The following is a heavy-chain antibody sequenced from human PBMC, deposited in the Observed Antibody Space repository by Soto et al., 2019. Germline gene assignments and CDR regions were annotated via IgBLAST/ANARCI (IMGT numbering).Heavy chain of an antibody. CDR3: ARDKHPGLFDY. Sequence: PSETLSLTCAVYGGSFSGYYWTWIRQPPGTGLEWIGEINHSGSTNYNPSLKSRVTISVDTSKNQFSLKLTSVTAADTAVYYCARDKHPGLFDYWGQGTLVTV. J-gene: IGHJ4*02. CDR1: GGSFSGYY. V-gene: IGHV4-34*01. CDR2: INHSGST.